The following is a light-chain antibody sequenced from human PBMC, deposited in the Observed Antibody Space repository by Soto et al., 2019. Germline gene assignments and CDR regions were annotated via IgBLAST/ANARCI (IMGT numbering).Light chain of an antibody. CDR3: ISYTGSSTSYV. J-gene: IGLJ1*01. CDR1: RSDIGSYNY. Sequence: QSALTQPASVSGSPGQSITISCSGTRSDIGSYNYVAWYQQFPGKTPKVLIYGVSNRPSGVSSRFSGSKSGNTASLTISGLHAEDEADYYCISYTGSSTSYVFGSGTKLTVL. V-gene: IGLV2-14*01. CDR2: GVS.